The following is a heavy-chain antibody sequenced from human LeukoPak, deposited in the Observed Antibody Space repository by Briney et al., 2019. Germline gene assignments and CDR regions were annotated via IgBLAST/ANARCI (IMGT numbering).Heavy chain of an antibody. CDR2: ISGSGGST. CDR3: AKDGGMTTVTTGNY. CDR1: GFTFSSYA. Sequence: PGGSLRLSCAASGFTFSSYAMSWVRQAPGKGLEWVSAISGSGGSTYYADSVKGRFTISRDNSKNTLYLQMNSLRAEDTAVYYCAKDGGMTTVTTGNYWGQGTLVTVSS. J-gene: IGHJ4*02. V-gene: IGHV3-23*01. D-gene: IGHD4-11*01.